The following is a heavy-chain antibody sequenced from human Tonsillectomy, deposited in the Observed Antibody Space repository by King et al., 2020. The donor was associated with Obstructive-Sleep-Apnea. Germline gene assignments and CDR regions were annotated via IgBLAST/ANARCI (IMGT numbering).Heavy chain of an antibody. CDR3: ANRQLERPHDAFDI. CDR2: ISGSGGST. J-gene: IGHJ3*02. V-gene: IGHV3-23*04. D-gene: IGHD1-1*01. Sequence: VQLVESGGGLVQPGGSLRLSCAASGFTFRSYAMSWVRQAPGKGLEWVSAISGSGGSTYYAYSVKGRFTISRDNSNNTLYLQMNSLRAEETAVYYCANRQLERPHDAFDIWGQGTMVTVSS. CDR1: GFTFRSYA.